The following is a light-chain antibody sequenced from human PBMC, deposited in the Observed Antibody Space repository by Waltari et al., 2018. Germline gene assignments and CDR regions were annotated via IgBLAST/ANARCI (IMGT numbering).Light chain of an antibody. CDR3: QVWDSSTEVV. CDR2: RDS. J-gene: IGLJ2*01. CDR1: NIGSKN. Sequence: SYELTQPLSVSVALGQTARITCGGNNIGSKNVHWYQQKPGQAAGLVIYRDSNRPSWIPERFSGSNSGNTATLTISRAQAGDEADYYCQVWDSSTEVVFGGGTKLTGL. V-gene: IGLV3-9*01.